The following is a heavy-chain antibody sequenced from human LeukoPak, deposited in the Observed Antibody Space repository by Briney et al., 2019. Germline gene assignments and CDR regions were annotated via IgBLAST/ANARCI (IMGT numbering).Heavy chain of an antibody. CDR2: IWYDGSNK. CDR3: AKDTGLVGATRYYFDY. CDR1: GFTFSSYG. J-gene: IGHJ4*02. V-gene: IGHV3-33*06. D-gene: IGHD1-26*01. Sequence: PGRSLRLSCAASGFTFSSYGMHWVRQAPGKALEWVAVIWYDGSNKYYADSVKGRFTISRDNSQNTLYLQMNSLRVEDTAVYYCAKDTGLVGATRYYFDYWGQGTLVTVSS.